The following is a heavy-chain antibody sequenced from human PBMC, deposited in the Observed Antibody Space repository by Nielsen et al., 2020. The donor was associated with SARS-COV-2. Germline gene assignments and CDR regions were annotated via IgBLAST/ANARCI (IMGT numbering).Heavy chain of an antibody. CDR3: AGGVAVLVGNLDY. D-gene: IGHD6-19*01. CDR1: GGSISSSNW. Sequence: SETLSLTCAVSGGSISSSNWWSWVRQPPGKGLEWIGEIYHSGSTNYNPSLKSRVTISVDKSKNQFSLKLSSVTAADTAVYYCAGGVAVLVGNLDYWGQGTLVTVSS. CDR2: IYHSGST. V-gene: IGHV4-4*02. J-gene: IGHJ4*02.